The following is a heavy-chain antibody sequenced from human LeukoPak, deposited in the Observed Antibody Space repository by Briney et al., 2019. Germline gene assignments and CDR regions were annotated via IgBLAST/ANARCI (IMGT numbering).Heavy chain of an antibody. J-gene: IGHJ6*02. CDR1: GYTFTSYG. CDR3: ARGYDSSGYYSLYYYYYGMGV. V-gene: IGHV1-18*01. CDR2: ISAYNGNT. Sequence: ASVKVSCKASGYTFTSYGISWVRQAPGQGLEWMGWISAYNGNTNYAQKLQGRVTMTTDTSTSTAYMELRSLRSDDTAVYYCARGYDSSGYYSLYYYYYGMGVWGQGTTVTVSS. D-gene: IGHD3-22*01.